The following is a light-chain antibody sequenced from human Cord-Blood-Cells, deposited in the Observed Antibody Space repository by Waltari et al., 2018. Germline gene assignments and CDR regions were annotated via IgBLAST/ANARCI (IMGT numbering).Light chain of an antibody. V-gene: IGLV2-14*01. CDR1: SSDVGGYNY. Sequence: QSALTKPASVSGSPGQSITISCTGTSSDVGGYNYVSWYQQHPGNAPKLIIYDVSNRPSGVSNRFSGSKSGNTASLTISGLQAEDEADYYCSSYTSSSTLIFGTGTKVTVL. J-gene: IGLJ1*01. CDR3: SSYTSSSTLI. CDR2: DVS.